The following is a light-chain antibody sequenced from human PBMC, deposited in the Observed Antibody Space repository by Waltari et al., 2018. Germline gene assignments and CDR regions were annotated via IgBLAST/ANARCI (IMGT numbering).Light chain of an antibody. V-gene: IGKV4-1*01. CDR1: QSVLYSSNNKNY. CDR3: QQYYSTLLT. J-gene: IGKJ4*01. Sequence: DIVMTQSPDSLAVSLGERATINCKSSQSVLYSSNNKNYLAWYQQKPGQPPKLLIYWASTRESGVPDRFSGSGSGTDFTLTISSLQAEDVAVYYCQQYYSTLLTGGGGTKVEIK. CDR2: WAS.